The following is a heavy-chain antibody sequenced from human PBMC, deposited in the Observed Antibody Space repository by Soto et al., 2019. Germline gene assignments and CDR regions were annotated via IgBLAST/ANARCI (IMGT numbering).Heavy chain of an antibody. D-gene: IGHD3-22*01. J-gene: IGHJ4*02. V-gene: IGHV3-23*01. CDR2: ISGSAAST. CDR1: GFTFSTYA. Sequence: GGSLRLSCAASGFTFSTYAMSWVRQAPGKGLEWVSVISGSAASTYYADSVKGRFTISRDNSKNTLYLQMNSLRAEDTAVYYCAREGASSGYYPDFDYSGQGTLVTVSS. CDR3: AREGASSGYYPDFDY.